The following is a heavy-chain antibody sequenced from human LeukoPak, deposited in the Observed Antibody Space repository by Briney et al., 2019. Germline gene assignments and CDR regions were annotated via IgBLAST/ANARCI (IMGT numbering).Heavy chain of an antibody. CDR2: ITGSGAGT. Sequence: GESLTLSCAASRLTFSNYAMTWDRQAPGKGLEWVSSITGSGAGTYYADSVKGRFSISRDNSQNTLFLHMNSLRADDTAIYYCSKDPNGDYVGAFDMWGPGTMVTVSS. CDR1: RLTFSNYA. CDR3: SKDPNGDYVGAFDM. V-gene: IGHV3-23*01. D-gene: IGHD4-17*01. J-gene: IGHJ3*02.